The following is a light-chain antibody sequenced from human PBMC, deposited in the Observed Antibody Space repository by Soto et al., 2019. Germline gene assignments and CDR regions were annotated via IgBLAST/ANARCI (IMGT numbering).Light chain of an antibody. J-gene: IGKJ1*01. Sequence: EIVMTQSPATLSVSPGERANLSCRASQSVGSNLAWYQQKPGQAPRLLIYGASTRATGIPARFSGSGSGTEFTLTISSLQSEDFAIYFCQQYNNWPPDRTFGQGTNVEIK. CDR3: QQYNNWPPDRT. V-gene: IGKV3-15*01. CDR2: GAS. CDR1: QSVGSN.